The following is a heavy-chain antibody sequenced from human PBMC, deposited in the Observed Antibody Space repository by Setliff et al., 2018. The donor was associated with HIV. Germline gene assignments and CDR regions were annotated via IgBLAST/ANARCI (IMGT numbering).Heavy chain of an antibody. V-gene: IGHV3-53*01. Sequence: GGSLRLSCAASGFNVSHNYMTWVRQAPGKGLEWVYIIYSDGRTYYADSVKGRFTISRDDSKNTVYLQMHSLRVEDTAVYYCARGVKWLDPWGQGTLVTVSS. CDR2: IYSDGRT. D-gene: IGHD3-10*01. CDR3: ARGVKWLDP. CDR1: GFNVSHNY. J-gene: IGHJ5*02.